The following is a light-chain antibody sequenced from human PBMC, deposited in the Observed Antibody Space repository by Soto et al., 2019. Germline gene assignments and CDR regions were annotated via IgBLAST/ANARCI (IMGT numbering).Light chain of an antibody. CDR2: DAS. V-gene: IGKV3-20*01. CDR1: QSVSSY. CDR3: QQYESSPMYT. J-gene: IGKJ2*01. Sequence: EIVLTQSPATLSLSPGERATLSCRASQSVSSYLAWYQQKPGQAPRLLIYDASSRATGIPDRFSGSGSGTDFILTISRLEPEDVAVYYCQQYESSPMYTFGQGTKLEL.